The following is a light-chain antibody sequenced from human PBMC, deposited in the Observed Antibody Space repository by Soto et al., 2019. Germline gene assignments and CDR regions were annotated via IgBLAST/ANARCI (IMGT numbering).Light chain of an antibody. Sequence: ENVLTQSPGTLSLSPGERATLSCRASQSVSSNYLAWYQQKPGQAPRLLVYGASSRATGTPDRFSGSGSGTDFTLTISRLEPEDFAVYYCQQYGSSRWTFGQGTKVDIK. V-gene: IGKV3-20*01. J-gene: IGKJ1*01. CDR1: QSVSSNY. CDR2: GAS. CDR3: QQYGSSRWT.